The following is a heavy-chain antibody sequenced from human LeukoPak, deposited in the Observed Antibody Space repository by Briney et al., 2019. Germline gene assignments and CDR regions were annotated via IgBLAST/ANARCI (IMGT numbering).Heavy chain of an antibody. V-gene: IGHV3-30-3*01. J-gene: IGHJ4*02. CDR2: ISYDGSNK. D-gene: IGHD2-15*01. Sequence: PGGPLRLSCAASGFTFSSYAMHWVRQAPGKGLEWVAVISYDGSNKYYADSVKGRFTISRDNSKNTLYLQMNSLRAEDTAVYYCARGGYCSGGSCYTRLFDYWGQGTLVTVSS. CDR1: GFTFSSYA. CDR3: ARGGYCSGGSCYTRLFDY.